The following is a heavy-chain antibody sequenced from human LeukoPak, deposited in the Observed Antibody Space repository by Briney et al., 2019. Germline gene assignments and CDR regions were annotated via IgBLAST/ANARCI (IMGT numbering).Heavy chain of an antibody. Sequence: PGGSLRLSCAASGFTFSSYSMNWVRQAPGKGLEWVSSITSSGRYIYYADSVKGRFTVSRDNAKNSLYLQMNSLSADDTAFYYCAVDYGDYYFDSWGQGTLVTVSS. V-gene: IGHV3-21*01. J-gene: IGHJ4*02. D-gene: IGHD4-17*01. CDR1: GFTFSSYS. CDR2: ITSSGRYI. CDR3: AVDYGDYYFDS.